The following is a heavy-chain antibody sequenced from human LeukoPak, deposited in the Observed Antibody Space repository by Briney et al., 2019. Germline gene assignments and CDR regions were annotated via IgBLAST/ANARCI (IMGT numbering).Heavy chain of an antibody. CDR1: GFTFSSYG. CDR3: AKTPLGGRNAGSEDDY. V-gene: IGHV3-30*18. Sequence: PGGSLRLSCAASGFTFSSYGMHWVRQAPGKGLEWVAVISYDGSNKYYADSVKGRFTISRDNSKNTLYLQMNSLRAEDTAVYYCAKTPLGGRNAGSEDDYWGQGTLVTVSS. D-gene: IGHD3-16*01. J-gene: IGHJ4*02. CDR2: ISYDGSNK.